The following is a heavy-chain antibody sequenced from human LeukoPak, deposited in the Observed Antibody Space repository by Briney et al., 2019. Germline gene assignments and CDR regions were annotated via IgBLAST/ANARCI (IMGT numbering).Heavy chain of an antibody. CDR2: ISSSSSCI. J-gene: IGHJ4*02. D-gene: IGHD1-26*01. CDR1: GFTFSSYS. CDR3: AKGRVGAIPRDYFDY. Sequence: PGGSLRLACAASGFTFSSYSMNWVSQAPGKGLEGVTSISSSSSCIYYADSVKGRFTISRDNAKNSLYLQMNSLRAEDTAVYYCAKGRVGAIPRDYFDYWGQGTLVTVSS. V-gene: IGHV3-21*01.